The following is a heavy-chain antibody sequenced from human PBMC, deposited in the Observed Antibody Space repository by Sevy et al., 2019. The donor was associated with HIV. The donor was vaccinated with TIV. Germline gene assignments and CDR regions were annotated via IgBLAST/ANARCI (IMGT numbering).Heavy chain of an antibody. D-gene: IGHD3-10*01. J-gene: IGHJ1*01. CDR3: AKDHNLWSEGGFLHH. CDR1: GFTFSSYA. V-gene: IGHV3-30*18. CDR2: ISYDGNNK. Sequence: GGSLRLSCAASGFTFSSYAIHWVRQTPGKGLEWVAVISYDGNNKYYADSVKGRFTVSSDNSKNTLYAQMNSLRAEDTAVYYCAKDHNLWSEGGFLHHWGQRTLVTVSS.